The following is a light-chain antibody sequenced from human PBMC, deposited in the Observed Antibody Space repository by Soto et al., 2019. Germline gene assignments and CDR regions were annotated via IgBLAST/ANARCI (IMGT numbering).Light chain of an antibody. J-gene: IGLJ3*02. CDR1: RSNIGSNT. CDR3: AAWDDRLDGWV. Sequence: QSVLTQPPSASGTPGQRVTISCSGSRSNIGSNTVNWYQQLPGTAPKLLIYSHDQRPSGVPDRFSGSKSGTSASLAISGLQSEDEADYYCAAWDDRLDGWVFGGGTQLTVL. CDR2: SHD. V-gene: IGLV1-44*01.